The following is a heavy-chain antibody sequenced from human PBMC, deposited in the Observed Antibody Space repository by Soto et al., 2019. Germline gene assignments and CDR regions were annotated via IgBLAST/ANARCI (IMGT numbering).Heavy chain of an antibody. Sequence: QLQLQESGTGLVKPSETLSLTCTVSGGSISSSSYYWGWIRQPPGKGLEWIGSIYYSGSTYYNPSLKSRVTISVDTSKNQFSLKLSSVTAADTAVYYCARRTLSTVVTPILYYFDYWGQGTLVTVSS. CDR3: ARRTLSTVVTPILYYFDY. V-gene: IGHV4-39*01. CDR2: IYYSGST. CDR1: GGSISSSSYY. J-gene: IGHJ4*02. D-gene: IGHD4-17*01.